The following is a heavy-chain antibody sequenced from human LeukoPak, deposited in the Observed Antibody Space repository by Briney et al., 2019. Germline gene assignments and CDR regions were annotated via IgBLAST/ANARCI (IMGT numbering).Heavy chain of an antibody. CDR1: GFTFSSYW. D-gene: IGHD3-22*01. CDR3: ARAYDSSGYSALYYYYYGMDV. V-gene: IGHV3-7*01. J-gene: IGHJ6*02. Sequence: GGSLRLSCAASGFTFSSYWMSWVRQAPGKGLEWVANIKQDGSEKYYVDSVKGRFTISRDNAKNSLYLQMNSLRAEDTAVYYCARAYDSSGYSALYYYYYGMDVWGQGTTVTVSS. CDR2: IKQDGSEK.